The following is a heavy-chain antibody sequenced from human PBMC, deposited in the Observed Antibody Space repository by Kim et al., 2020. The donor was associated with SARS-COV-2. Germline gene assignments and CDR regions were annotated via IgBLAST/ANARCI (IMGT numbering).Heavy chain of an antibody. D-gene: IGHD3-3*01. Sequence: GGSLRLSCAASGFTFSSYAMSWVRQAPGKGLEWVSAISGSGGSTYYADSVKGRFTISGDNSKNTLYLQMNSLRAEDTAVYYCAKNYDFWSGYDYGMDVWGQGTTVTVSS. J-gene: IGHJ6*02. V-gene: IGHV3-23*01. CDR3: AKNYDFWSGYDYGMDV. CDR2: ISGSGGST. CDR1: GFTFSSYA.